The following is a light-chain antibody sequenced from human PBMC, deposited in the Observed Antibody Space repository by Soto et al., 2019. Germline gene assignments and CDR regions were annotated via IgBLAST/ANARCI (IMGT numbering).Light chain of an antibody. CDR3: QKYNSAPIT. CDR1: QGISNY. CDR2: AAS. V-gene: IGKV1-27*01. Sequence: DIQMTQSPSSLSASVGDRVTITCRASQGISNYLAWYQQKPGKVPKLLIYAASTLQSGVPSRFSGSGSGTDLTLTISSLQPEDVATYYCQKYNSAPITLGQGTRLEIK. J-gene: IGKJ5*01.